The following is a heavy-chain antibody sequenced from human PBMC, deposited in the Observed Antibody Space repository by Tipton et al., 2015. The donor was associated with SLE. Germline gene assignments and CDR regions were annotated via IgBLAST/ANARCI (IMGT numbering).Heavy chain of an antibody. CDR2: ISWNSGSI. CDR3: AKDISEQLDYFDY. J-gene: IGHJ4*02. CDR1: GFTFDDYA. Sequence: SGFTFDDYAMHWVRQAPGKGLEWVSGISWNSGSIGYADSVKGRFTISRDNAKNSLYPQMNSLRAEDTALYYCAKDISEQLDYFDYWGQGTLVTVSS. V-gene: IGHV3-9*01. D-gene: IGHD6-13*01.